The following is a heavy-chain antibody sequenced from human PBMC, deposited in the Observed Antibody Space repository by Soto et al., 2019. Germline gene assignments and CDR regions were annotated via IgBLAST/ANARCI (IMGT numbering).Heavy chain of an antibody. CDR2: IYYSGST. Sequence: SETLSLTCTVSGGSISSYYWSWIRQPPGKGLEWIGYIYYSGSTNYNPSLKSRVTISVDTSKNQFSLKLSSVTAAGTAVYYCARDRGGYYYYYYMDVWGKGTTVTVSS. J-gene: IGHJ6*03. D-gene: IGHD3-10*01. CDR1: GGSISSYY. CDR3: ARDRGGYYYYYYMDV. V-gene: IGHV4-59*01.